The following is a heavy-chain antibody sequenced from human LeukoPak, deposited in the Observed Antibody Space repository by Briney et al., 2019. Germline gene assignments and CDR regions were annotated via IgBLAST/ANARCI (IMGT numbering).Heavy chain of an antibody. J-gene: IGHJ5*02. Sequence: ASVKVSCKASGYTFTGYYMHWVRQAPGQGLEWIGWINPNSGGTNYAQKFQGRVTMTRDTSISTAYMELSRLRSDDTAVYYCARKLLWFGELSPWGQGTLVTVSS. D-gene: IGHD3-10*01. CDR2: INPNSGGT. CDR1: GYTFTGYY. V-gene: IGHV1-2*02. CDR3: ARKLLWFGELSP.